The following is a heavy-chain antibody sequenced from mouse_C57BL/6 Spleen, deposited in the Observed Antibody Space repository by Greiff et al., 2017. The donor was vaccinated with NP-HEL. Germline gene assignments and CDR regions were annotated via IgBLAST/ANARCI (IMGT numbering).Heavy chain of an antibody. J-gene: IGHJ1*03. CDR2: INYDGSST. Sequence: EVKLMESEGGLVQPGSSMKLSCTASGFTFSDYYMAWVRQVPEKGLEWVANINYDGSSTYYLDSLKSRFIISRDNAKNILYLQMSSLKSEDTATYYCARVTHWYFDVWGTGTTVTVSS. V-gene: IGHV5-16*01. D-gene: IGHD2-13*01. CDR3: ARVTHWYFDV. CDR1: GFTFSDYY.